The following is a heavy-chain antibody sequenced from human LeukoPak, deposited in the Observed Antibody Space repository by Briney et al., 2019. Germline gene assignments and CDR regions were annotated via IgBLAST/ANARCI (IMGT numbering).Heavy chain of an antibody. CDR2: IIPIFGTA. CDR3: ARDPGPGITGYYYGMDV. CDR1: GGTFSSYA. J-gene: IGHJ6*02. V-gene: IGHV1-69*13. Sequence: SVKVSCKASGGTFSSYAISWVRQAPGQGLEWMGGIIPIFGTANYAQKFQGRVTITADESTSTAYMELSSQRSEDTAVYYCARDPGPGITGYYYGMDVWGQGTTVTVSS. D-gene: IGHD3-3*01.